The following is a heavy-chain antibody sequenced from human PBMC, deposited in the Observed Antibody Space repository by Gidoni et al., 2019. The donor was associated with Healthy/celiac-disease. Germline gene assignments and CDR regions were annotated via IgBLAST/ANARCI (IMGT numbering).Heavy chain of an antibody. CDR2: ISYDGSNK. V-gene: IGHV3-30*18. CDR3: AKLGSSSGYYHK. CDR1: GFTFSSYG. Sequence: QVQLVESGGGVVQPGRSLRLSCAASGFTFSSYGMHWVRQAPGKGLEWVAVISYDGSNKYYADSVKGRFTISRDNSKNTLYLQMNSLRAEDTAVYYCAKLGSSSGYYHKWGQGTLVTVSS. J-gene: IGHJ4*02. D-gene: IGHD3-22*01.